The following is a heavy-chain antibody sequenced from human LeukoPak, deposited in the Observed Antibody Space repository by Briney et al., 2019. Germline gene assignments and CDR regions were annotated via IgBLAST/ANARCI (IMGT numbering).Heavy chain of an antibody. CDR2: IIPIFGTA. Sequence: ASVKVSCKASGGTFSSYAISWVRQAPGQGLEWMGGIIPIFGTANYAQKFQGRVTITADKSTSTAYMELSSLRFEDTAVYYCARDGEVALRYFDWLLYWGQGTLVTVSS. CDR1: GGTFSSYA. CDR3: ARDGEVALRYFDWLLY. J-gene: IGHJ4*02. D-gene: IGHD3-9*01. V-gene: IGHV1-69*06.